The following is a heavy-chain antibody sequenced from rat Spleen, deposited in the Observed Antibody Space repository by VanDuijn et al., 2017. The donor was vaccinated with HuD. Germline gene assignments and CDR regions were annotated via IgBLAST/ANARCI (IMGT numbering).Heavy chain of an antibody. CDR1: GFTFSNYA. D-gene: IGHD4-6*01. CDR2: ISYDGSAT. Sequence: EVQLVESGGGLVQPGRSLKLSCAASGFTFSNYAMAWVRQAPTKGLECIASISYDGSATYYRDSVKGRFTISRDNAKSTLYLQMDSLRSEDTATYYCVRHWGYWGQGVMVTVSS. CDR3: VRHWGY. J-gene: IGHJ2*01. V-gene: IGHV5-29*01.